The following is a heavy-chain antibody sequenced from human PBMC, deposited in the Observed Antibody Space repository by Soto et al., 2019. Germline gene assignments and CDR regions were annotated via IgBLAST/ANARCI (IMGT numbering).Heavy chain of an antibody. Sequence: EVQLVESGGGLVQPGRSLRLSCAASGFTFDDYALHWVRQVPGKGLEWVSGISWNSGSIGYADSVKGRFTISRDNAKNSLYLQMNSLRAEDTALYYCAKDKRAVAGYDFDYWGQGTLVTVSS. CDR3: AKDKRAVAGYDFDY. J-gene: IGHJ4*02. D-gene: IGHD6-19*01. V-gene: IGHV3-9*01. CDR1: GFTFDDYA. CDR2: ISWNSGSI.